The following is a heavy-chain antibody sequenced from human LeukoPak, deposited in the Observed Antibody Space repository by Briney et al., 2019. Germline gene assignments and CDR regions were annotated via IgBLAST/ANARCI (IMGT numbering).Heavy chain of an antibody. CDR1: GFTFSSYG. CDR2: IWYDGSNK. V-gene: IGHV3-33*01. CDR3: ARDLALKWLEYYYGMDV. Sequence: GRSLRLSCAASGFTFSSYGMHWVRQAPGKGLEWVAVIWYDGSNKYYADSVKGRFTISRDNSKNTLYLQMNSLRAEDTAVYYCARDLALKWLEYYYGMDVWGQGTTVTVSS. J-gene: IGHJ6*02. D-gene: IGHD6-19*01.